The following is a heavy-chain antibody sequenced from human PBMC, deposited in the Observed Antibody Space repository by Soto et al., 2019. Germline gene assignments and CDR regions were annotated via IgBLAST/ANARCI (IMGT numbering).Heavy chain of an antibody. CDR1: GFTFSDYA. CDR2: VSHDGRNT. Sequence: VQLVESGGGVVQPGRSLRLSCAASGFTFSDYAMHWVRQAPGKGLEWVAVVSHDGRNTHYADSVKGRFTISRDSSKNTVSLEMTSLRAEDTAAYYCAKRGRQWLVTSDFNYWGQGALVTVSS. J-gene: IGHJ4*02. V-gene: IGHV3-30*18. D-gene: IGHD6-19*01. CDR3: AKRGRQWLVTSDFNY.